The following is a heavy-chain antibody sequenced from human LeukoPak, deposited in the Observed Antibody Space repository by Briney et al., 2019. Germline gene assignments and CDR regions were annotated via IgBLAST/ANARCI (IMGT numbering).Heavy chain of an antibody. V-gene: IGHV3-21*01. J-gene: IGHJ4*02. CDR1: GFTFSRSA. Sequence: GGTLRLSCAASGFTFSRSAMDWVRQAPGKGLEWVSSISGDSNYIYYADSVKGRFTISRDNTKNSLSLQMNSLRAEDTAVYYCARLYCTGGSCYGKYYFDYWGQGALVTVSS. D-gene: IGHD2-15*01. CDR3: ARLYCTGGSCYGKYYFDY. CDR2: ISGDSNYI.